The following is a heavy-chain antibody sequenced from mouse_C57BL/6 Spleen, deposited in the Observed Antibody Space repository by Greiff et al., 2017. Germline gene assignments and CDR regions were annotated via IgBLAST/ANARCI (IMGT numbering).Heavy chain of an antibody. J-gene: IGHJ2*01. CDR2: ISDGGSYT. Sequence: DVKLVESGGGLVKPGGSLKLSCAASGFTFSSYAMSWVRQTPEKRLEWVATISDGGSYTYYPDNVKGRFTISRDNAKNNLYLQMSHLKSEDTAMYYCARGEERGYFDYWGQGTTLTVSS. CDR3: ARGEERGYFDY. V-gene: IGHV5-4*03. CDR1: GFTFSSYA.